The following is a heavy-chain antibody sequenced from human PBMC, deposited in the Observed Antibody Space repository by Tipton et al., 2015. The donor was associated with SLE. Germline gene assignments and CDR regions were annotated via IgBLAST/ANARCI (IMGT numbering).Heavy chain of an antibody. J-gene: IGHJ5*02. D-gene: IGHD3-3*01. CDR1: GDSITTSSYY. CDR3: ARHDLVTIFGVLNLNWFDP. V-gene: IGHV4-39*01. CDR2: VFYTGST. Sequence: LRLSCTVSGDSITTSSYYWAWIRQPPGKGLEWVGSVFYTGSTYYNPSLKSRVTLSADTSENQFSLRLSSVTAADTAIYYCARHDLVTIFGVLNLNWFDPWGQGTLVIVSS.